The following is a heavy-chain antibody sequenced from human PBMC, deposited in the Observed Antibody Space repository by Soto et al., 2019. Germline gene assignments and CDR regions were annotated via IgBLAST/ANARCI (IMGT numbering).Heavy chain of an antibody. CDR2: ISAGSAKT. J-gene: IGHJ6*03. V-gene: IGHV3-23*01. D-gene: IGHD2-15*01. Sequence: GGSLRLSCAASGFTFDSYAMSWVRQAPGKGLEWVSGISAGSAKTYYGDSVQGRFTVSRDNSRNTLYLQMNSLRAEDTAVYHCARLECSGGSCYLGRLVDYHQYYMDVWGKGTTVTVSS. CDR3: ARLECSGGSCYLGRLVDYHQYYMDV. CDR1: GFTFDSYA.